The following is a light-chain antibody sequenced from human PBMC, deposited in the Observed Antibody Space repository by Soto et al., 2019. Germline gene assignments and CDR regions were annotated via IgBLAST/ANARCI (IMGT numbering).Light chain of an antibody. CDR1: QSVSNN. CDR2: GAS. CDR3: QQYNSWPPIT. Sequence: EIVLTQSPGTLSLSPGERATLSCRASQSVSNNYLAWYQQKPGQAPRILIFGASGRATGIPARFSGSGSGTEFTLTISSLQSEDFAVYYCQQYNSWPPITFGQGTRLEIK. V-gene: IGKV3-15*01. J-gene: IGKJ5*01.